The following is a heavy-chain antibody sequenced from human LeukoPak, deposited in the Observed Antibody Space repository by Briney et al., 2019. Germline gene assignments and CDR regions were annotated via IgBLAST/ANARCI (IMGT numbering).Heavy chain of an antibody. CDR1: GGSITSYY. V-gene: IGHV4-4*07. CDR3: AGEGHYYDSSGYYYGGEDY. CDR2: IYTRGST. D-gene: IGHD3-22*01. Sequence: SETLSLTCTVSGGSITSYYWSWIRQPAGKGLEWIGRIYTRGSTNYNPSLKSRFTMSVDTSKNQFSLQLSSVTAADTAVYYCAGEGHYYDSSGYYYGGEDYWGQGTLVTVSS. J-gene: IGHJ4*02.